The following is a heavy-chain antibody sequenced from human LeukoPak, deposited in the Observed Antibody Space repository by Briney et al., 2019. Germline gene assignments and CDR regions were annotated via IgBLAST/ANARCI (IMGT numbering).Heavy chain of an antibody. Sequence: ASVKVSCKASGGTFSSYAISWVRQAPGQGLEWMGGIIPIFGTANYAQKFQGRVTITADESTSTAYMELSSLRSEDTAVYYCARDSGEDIVVKHWGQGTLATVSS. D-gene: IGHD2-2*01. V-gene: IGHV1-69*13. CDR3: ARDSGEDIVVKH. CDR1: GGTFSSYA. J-gene: IGHJ4*02. CDR2: IIPIFGTA.